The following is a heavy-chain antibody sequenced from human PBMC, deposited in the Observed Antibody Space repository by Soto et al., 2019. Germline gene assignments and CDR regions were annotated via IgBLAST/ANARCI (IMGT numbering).Heavy chain of an antibody. J-gene: IGHJ4*02. CDR3: ASATRLGGTHIDY. CDR2: IFHSGSS. CDR1: GGSVTSLY. V-gene: IGHV4-59*02. D-gene: IGHD3-16*01. Sequence: ETLSLSCTVSGGSVTSLYWSGIRQPPGKGLEWIGYIFHSGSSNYNHSLKSRVTISVDTSKSQISLRLTSVAAADTAVYYCASATRLGGTHIDYLGQGTSVTVCS.